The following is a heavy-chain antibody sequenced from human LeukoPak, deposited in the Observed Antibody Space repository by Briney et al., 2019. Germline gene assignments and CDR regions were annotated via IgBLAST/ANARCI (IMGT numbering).Heavy chain of an antibody. CDR1: RFTFRKYV. CDR2: ITVSGSTT. V-gene: IGHV3-23*01. CDR3: ARDPNGDYIGAFDF. Sequence: GGSLRLSCAASRFTFRKYVLSWVRQAPGKGLEWVSAITVSGSTTQYADSVKGRFTISRDNSKNILYLQMSSLRAEDTAIYYCARDPNGDYIGAFDFWAQGTLVTVSS. J-gene: IGHJ3*01. D-gene: IGHD4-17*01.